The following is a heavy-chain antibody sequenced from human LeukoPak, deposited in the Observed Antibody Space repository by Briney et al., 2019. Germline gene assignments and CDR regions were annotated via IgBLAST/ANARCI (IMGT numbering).Heavy chain of an antibody. J-gene: IGHJ6*02. CDR1: GGTFSSYA. CDR3: ARKNDSSGYYYYYGMDV. Sequence: ASVTVSCTASGGTFSSYAISWVRQAPGQGLEWMGGIIPIFGTANYAQKFQGRVTITADESTSTAYMELSSLRSEDTAVYYCARKNDSSGYYYYYGMDVWGQGTTVTVSS. CDR2: IIPIFGTA. V-gene: IGHV1-69*13. D-gene: IGHD3-22*01.